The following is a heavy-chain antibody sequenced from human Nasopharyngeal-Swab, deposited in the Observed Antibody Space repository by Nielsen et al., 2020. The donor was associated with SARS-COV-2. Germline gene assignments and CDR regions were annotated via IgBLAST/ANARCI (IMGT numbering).Heavy chain of an antibody. CDR3: ARGPRPQRPFDY. V-gene: IGHV1-8*01. CDR2: MNRNSGYK. CDR1: GYTFTSFD. J-gene: IGHJ4*02. D-gene: IGHD1-1*01. Sequence: ASVKVSCKTSGYTFTSFDSNWVRQATGQGLEWVGWMNRNSGYKHYAQNFQGRVTLTRDTSISTAYMELSGLRSEDTAVYFCARGPRPQRPFDYWGQGTLVTVSS.